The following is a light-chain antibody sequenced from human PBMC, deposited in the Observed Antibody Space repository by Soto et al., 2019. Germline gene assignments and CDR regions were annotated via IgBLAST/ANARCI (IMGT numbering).Light chain of an antibody. CDR3: QQYSSWPPLT. J-gene: IGKJ4*01. Sequence: EIVMTQSPGSLSVFPGETVTLSCRASESVSTKLAWYQQRPGQAPRLLIYGASTRAAGVPARFSGSGSGTDYTLTISGLRSEDFADYYCQQYSSWPPLTFGGGTKMDIK. CDR1: ESVSTK. V-gene: IGKV3-15*01. CDR2: GAS.